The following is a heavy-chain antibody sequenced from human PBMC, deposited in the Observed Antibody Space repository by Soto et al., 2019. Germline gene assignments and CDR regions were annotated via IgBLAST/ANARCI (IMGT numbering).Heavy chain of an antibody. CDR2: IYWDDDK. Sequence: QITLKESGPTLVQPTQTLTLTCSVSGFSLTTRGVGGDWIRQAPGKALEWLALIYWDDDKRYSPSLRTRLTISKDTSNNPVVLIMTDMGPLDTATYYCVRRRPQMFTSRYFYAMDVWGQGPTVAVSS. CDR3: VRRRPQMFTSRYFYAMDV. V-gene: IGHV2-5*02. D-gene: IGHD3-16*01. J-gene: IGHJ6*02. CDR1: GFSLTTRGVG.